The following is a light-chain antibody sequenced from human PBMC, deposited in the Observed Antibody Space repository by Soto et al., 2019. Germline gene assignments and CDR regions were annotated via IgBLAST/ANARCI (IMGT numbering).Light chain of an antibody. J-gene: IGKJ2*01. CDR1: QSVFFSSNNNNY. CDR3: QQYYSIPVT. CDR2: WAS. V-gene: IGKV4-1*01. Sequence: DIVMTQSPDSLAVSLGESATINCKSSQSVFFSSNNNNYFAWYQQKPGQPPKLLIYWASTRESGVPDRFSGSGSGTDFTLTISSLQAEYVAVYYCQQYYSIPVTFGQGTKLEIK.